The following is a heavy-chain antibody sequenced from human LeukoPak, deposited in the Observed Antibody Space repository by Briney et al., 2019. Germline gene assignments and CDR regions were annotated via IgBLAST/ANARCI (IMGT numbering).Heavy chain of an antibody. CDR1: GFTFGDYA. D-gene: IGHD4-23*01. CDR2: IRSKAYGGTT. CDR3: TRGHDYGGNDNWFDP. Sequence: GGSLRLSCTASGFTFGDYAMSWFRQAPGKGLEWVGFIRSKAYGGTTEYAASVKGRFTIPRDDSKSIAYLQMNSLKTEDTAVYYCTRGHDYGGNDNWFDPWGQGTLVTVSS. J-gene: IGHJ5*02. V-gene: IGHV3-49*03.